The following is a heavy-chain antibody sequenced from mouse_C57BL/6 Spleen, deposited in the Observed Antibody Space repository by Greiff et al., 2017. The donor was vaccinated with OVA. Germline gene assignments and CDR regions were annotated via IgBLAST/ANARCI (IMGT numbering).Heavy chain of an antibody. J-gene: IGHJ3*01. D-gene: IGHD2-2*01. CDR1: GYTFTSYW. Sequence: QVQLKQPGAELVKPGASVKVSCKASGYTFTSYWMHWVKQRPGQGLEWIGRIHPSDSDTNYNQKFKGKATLTVDKSSSTAYMQLSSLTSEDSAVYYCAIGNGYDGEAWFAYWGQGTLVTVSA. CDR2: IHPSDSDT. V-gene: IGHV1-74*01. CDR3: AIGNGYDGEAWFAY.